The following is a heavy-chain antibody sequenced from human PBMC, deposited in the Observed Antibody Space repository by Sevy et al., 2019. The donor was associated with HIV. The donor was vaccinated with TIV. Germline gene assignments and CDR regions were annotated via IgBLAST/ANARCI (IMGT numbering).Heavy chain of an antibody. Sequence: GGSLRLSCVASQFNFDTYAIHWVRQAPGKGLEWVAMIWYDGSSRDYAESVKGRFAISRDNSQNTAFLQMNCLRAEDTGVYYCATNMVHAGAYDSYFNFWGQGSLVTVSS. J-gene: IGHJ4*02. D-gene: IGHD3-10*01. CDR2: IWYDGSSR. CDR3: ATNMVHAGAYDSYFNF. V-gene: IGHV3-33*01. CDR1: QFNFDTYA.